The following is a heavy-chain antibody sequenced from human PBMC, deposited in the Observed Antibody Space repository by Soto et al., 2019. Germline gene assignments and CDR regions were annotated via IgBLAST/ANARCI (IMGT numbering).Heavy chain of an antibody. J-gene: IGHJ6*02. D-gene: IGHD2-2*01. CDR2: ISGSGGST. V-gene: IGHV3-23*01. Sequence: GESLKISCAASGFTFSSYAMSWVRQAPGKGLEWVSAISGSGGSTYYADSVKGRFTISRDNSKNTLYLQMNSLRAEDTAVYYCAKDPFVVVPAAMPSPIQNYYGMDVWGQGTTVTVSS. CDR3: AKDPFVVVPAAMPSPIQNYYGMDV. CDR1: GFTFSSYA.